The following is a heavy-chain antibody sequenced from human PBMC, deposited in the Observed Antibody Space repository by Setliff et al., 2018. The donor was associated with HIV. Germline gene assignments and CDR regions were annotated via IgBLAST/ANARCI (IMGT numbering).Heavy chain of an antibody. CDR2: INHSGST. Sequence: LSLTCAVYGGSFSGYYWSWVRQPPGKGLEWIGEINHSGSTNYNPSLKSRVTISVDTSKNQFSLKLSSVTAADTAVYYCAKVDTAIDYWGQGTLVTVSS. CDR3: AKVDTAIDY. V-gene: IGHV4-34*01. D-gene: IGHD5-18*01. J-gene: IGHJ4*02. CDR1: GGSFSGYY.